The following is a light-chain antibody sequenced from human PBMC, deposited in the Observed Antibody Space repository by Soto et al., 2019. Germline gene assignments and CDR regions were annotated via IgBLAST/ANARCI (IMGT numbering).Light chain of an antibody. V-gene: IGKV1-39*01. CDR1: QNISNF. CDR2: AAS. Sequence: DIQLTQSPSSLSASVRDRVTITCRASQNISNFLNWYHQRPGKAPKLLIYAASSLHIGVPSRFSGSGSGTDFTLTISSLQPEDFATYFCQQSYSTRINCAQGTRREIK. CDR3: QQSYSTRIN. J-gene: IGKJ5*01.